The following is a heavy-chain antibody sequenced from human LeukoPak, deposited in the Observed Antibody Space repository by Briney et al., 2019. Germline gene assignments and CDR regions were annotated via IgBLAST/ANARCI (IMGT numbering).Heavy chain of an antibody. CDR1: GGSISSSSYY. Sequence: SETLSLTCTVSGGSISSSSYYWGWIRQPPGKGLEWIGSIYYSGSTYYYYNTSLKSRVTISVDTSKNQFSLKVSSVTAADTAVYYCATVGYVSKWFDPWGQGTLVTVSS. CDR3: ATVGYVSKWFDP. CDR2: IYYSGSTYY. D-gene: IGHD5-12*01. V-gene: IGHV4-39*07. J-gene: IGHJ5*02.